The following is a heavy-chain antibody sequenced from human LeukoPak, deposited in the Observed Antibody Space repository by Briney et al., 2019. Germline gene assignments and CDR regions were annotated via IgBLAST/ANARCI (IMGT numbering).Heavy chain of an antibody. CDR2: IHTTGGT. CDR3: ARDLALGYCPSSSCSSPLFDY. D-gene: IGHD2-2*01. CDR1: GGSISSYY. V-gene: IGHV4-4*07. J-gene: IGHJ4*02. Sequence: SETLFLTCTVSGGSISSYYWSWIRQPAGKGLEWIRRIHTTGGTRYNPSLKSRITMSLDASKNQFTLKLSSVTAADTAVYYCARDLALGYCPSSSCSSPLFDYWGQGTLVTVSS.